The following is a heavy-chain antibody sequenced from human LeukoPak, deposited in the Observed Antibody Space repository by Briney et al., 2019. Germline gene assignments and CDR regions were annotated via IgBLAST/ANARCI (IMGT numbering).Heavy chain of an antibody. J-gene: IGHJ4*02. CDR3: ARSPYYDILTGSRGTFDY. Sequence: SGPTLVKPTLTLTLTCTFSGFSFSTSGVGVGWIRQPPGKALEWLAVIYWDEDKRYRPSLKSRLTITKDTSKNQVVLTMTNMDPVDTATYYCARSPYYDILTGSRGTFDYWGRGILVTVSS. D-gene: IGHD3-9*01. V-gene: IGHV2-5*02. CDR2: IYWDEDK. CDR1: GFSFSTSGVG.